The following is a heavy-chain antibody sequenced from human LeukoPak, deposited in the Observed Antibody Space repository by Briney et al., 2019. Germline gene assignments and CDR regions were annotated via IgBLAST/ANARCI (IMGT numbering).Heavy chain of an antibody. CDR1: GFTFSSYW. Sequence: GGSLRLSCAASGFTFSSYWMSWVRQAPGKGLEWVANIKQDGSEKYYVDSVKGRFTISRDNSKNTLYLQMNSLRAEDTAVYYCARVSGSGWPHYYYYGMDVWGQGTTVTVSS. V-gene: IGHV3-7*01. D-gene: IGHD6-19*01. CDR2: IKQDGSEK. CDR3: ARVSGSGWPHYYYYGMDV. J-gene: IGHJ6*02.